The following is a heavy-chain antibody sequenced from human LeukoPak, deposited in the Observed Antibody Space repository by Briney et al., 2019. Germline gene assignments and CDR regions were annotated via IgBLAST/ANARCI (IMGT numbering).Heavy chain of an antibody. CDR2: INPNCGGT. V-gene: IGHV1-2*02. J-gene: IGHJ5*02. CDR1: GYTFTGYY. CDR3: AREGYCSGGSCYPWFDP. D-gene: IGHD2-15*01. Sequence: ASVKVSCKASGYTFTGYYMHWVRQAPGQGLEWMGWINPNCGGTNYAQKFQGRVTMTRDTSISTAYMELSRLRSDDTAVYYCAREGYCSGGSCYPWFDPWGQGTLVTVSS.